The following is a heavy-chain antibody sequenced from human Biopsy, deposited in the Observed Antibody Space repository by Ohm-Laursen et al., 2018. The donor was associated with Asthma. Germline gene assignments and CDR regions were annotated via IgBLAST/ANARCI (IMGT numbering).Heavy chain of an antibody. Sequence: SDTLSLTCTVSGDSINSYYWTWIRQPPGKGLEWIGYIYYSGSTYYNPSLKSRVSISIDTSKNQFSLKLSSVTAADTAVYYCARAQDYYDSRGYYRSFDYWGQGTLVTVSS. J-gene: IGHJ4*02. CDR2: IYYSGST. CDR3: ARAQDYYDSRGYYRSFDY. D-gene: IGHD3-22*01. CDR1: GDSINSYY. V-gene: IGHV4-59*12.